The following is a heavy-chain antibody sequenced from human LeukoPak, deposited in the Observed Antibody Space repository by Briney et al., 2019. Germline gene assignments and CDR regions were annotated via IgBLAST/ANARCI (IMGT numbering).Heavy chain of an antibody. CDR3: ARHTTVVPPHYFDY. V-gene: IGHV4-59*08. Sequence: PSETLSLTCTVSGGSISSYYWSWIRQPPGKGLEWIGYIYYSGSTNYNPSLKSRVTISLDTSENQISLKLSSVTAADTAVYYCARHTTVVPPHYFDYWGQGTLVTVSS. CDR1: GGSISSYY. CDR2: IYYSGST. D-gene: IGHD4-23*01. J-gene: IGHJ4*02.